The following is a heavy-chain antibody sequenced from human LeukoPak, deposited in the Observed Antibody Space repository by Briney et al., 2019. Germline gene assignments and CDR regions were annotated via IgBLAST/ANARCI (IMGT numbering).Heavy chain of an antibody. Sequence: ASVKVSCKASGGTFSSYAISWVRQAPGQGLEWMGWINTNTGNPTYGQGFTGRFVFSLDTSVSTAYLQISSLKAEDTAVYYCARENYASGSYPDDDYYYYMDVWGKGTTVTVSS. CDR2: INTNTGNP. CDR1: GGTFSSYA. V-gene: IGHV7-4-1*02. J-gene: IGHJ6*03. D-gene: IGHD3-10*01. CDR3: ARENYASGSYPDDDYYYYMDV.